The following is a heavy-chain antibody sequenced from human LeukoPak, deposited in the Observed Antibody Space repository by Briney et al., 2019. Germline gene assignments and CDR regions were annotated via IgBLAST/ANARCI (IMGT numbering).Heavy chain of an antibody. V-gene: IGHV3-23*01. CDR3: AMRPVGAKSSLYFDY. CDR2: ISGSGGST. CDR1: GFTFSSYA. J-gene: IGHJ4*02. Sequence: GGSLRLSCAASGFTFSSYAMSWVRQAPGKGLEWVSAISGSGGSTYYADSVTGRFTISRDNSKNTLYLQMNSLRAEDTAVYYCAMRPVGAKSSLYFDYWGQGTLVTVSS. D-gene: IGHD1-26*01.